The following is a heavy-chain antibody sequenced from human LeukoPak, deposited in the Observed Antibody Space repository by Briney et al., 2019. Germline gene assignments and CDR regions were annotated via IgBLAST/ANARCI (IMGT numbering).Heavy chain of an antibody. V-gene: IGHV4-39*01. D-gene: IGHD3-10*01. Sequence: SETLFLTCTVSGGSINYGGWIRQPPGRGLEWIGSIYYSGTTYYNPSLKSRVTISVDTSKNQFSLKLSSVTAADTAVYYCARHKTEYYFDFWGQGTLVTVSS. CDR2: IYYSGTT. CDR1: GGSINY. CDR3: ARHKTEYYFDF. J-gene: IGHJ4*02.